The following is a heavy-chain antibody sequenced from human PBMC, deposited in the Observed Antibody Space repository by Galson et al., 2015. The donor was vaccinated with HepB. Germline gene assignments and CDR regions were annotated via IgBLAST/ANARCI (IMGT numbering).Heavy chain of an antibody. CDR1: GFTFSSYA. Sequence: SLRLSCAASGFTFSSYAMHWVRQAPGKGLEWVAVISYDGSNKYYADSVKGRFTISRDNSKNTLYLQMNSLRAEDTAVYYCARDSSGWSTIDYWGQGTLVTVSS. CDR3: ARDSSGWSTIDY. D-gene: IGHD6-19*01. J-gene: IGHJ4*02. V-gene: IGHV3-30*14. CDR2: ISYDGSNK.